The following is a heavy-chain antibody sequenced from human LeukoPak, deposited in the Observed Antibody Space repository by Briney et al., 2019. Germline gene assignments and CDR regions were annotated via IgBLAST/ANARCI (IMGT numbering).Heavy chain of an antibody. CDR3: AKDHYWSIDY. D-gene: IGHD3-3*01. CDR2: ISDTT. Sequence: PGGSLRLSCAASGFPFSSYAMSWVRQAPGQGLEWVSSISDTTYYADSVKGRFTISRDIAKNTLYLQMNSLRAEDTGVYYCAKDHYWSIDYWGRGTLVTVSS. V-gene: IGHV3-23*01. CDR1: GFPFSSYA. J-gene: IGHJ4*02.